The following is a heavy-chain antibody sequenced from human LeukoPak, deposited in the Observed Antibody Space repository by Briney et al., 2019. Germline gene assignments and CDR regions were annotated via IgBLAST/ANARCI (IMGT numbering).Heavy chain of an antibody. V-gene: IGHV4-4*07. Sequence: SETLSLTCTVSGGSISSYYWSWIRQPAGKGLEWIGRIYTSGSTNYNPSLKSRVTMSVDTSKSQFSLKLSSVTAADTAVYYCAKGSDHSSSSGFDYWGQGTLVTVSS. CDR1: GGSISSYY. CDR3: AKGSDHSSSSGFDY. D-gene: IGHD6-6*01. J-gene: IGHJ4*02. CDR2: IYTSGST.